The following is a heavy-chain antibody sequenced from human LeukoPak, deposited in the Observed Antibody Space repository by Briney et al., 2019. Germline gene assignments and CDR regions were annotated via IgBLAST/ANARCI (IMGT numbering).Heavy chain of an antibody. V-gene: IGHV1-18*01. J-gene: IGHJ4*02. CDR3: ASMDYDSSGYPDPYFDY. CDR1: GYTFTSYG. Sequence: GASVKVSCKASGYTFTSYGISWVRQAPGQGLEWMGWISAYNGNTNYAQKLQGRVTMTTDTSTSTAYMELRSLRSDDTAVYYCASMDYDSSGYPDPYFDYWGQGTLVTVSS. CDR2: ISAYNGNT. D-gene: IGHD3-22*01.